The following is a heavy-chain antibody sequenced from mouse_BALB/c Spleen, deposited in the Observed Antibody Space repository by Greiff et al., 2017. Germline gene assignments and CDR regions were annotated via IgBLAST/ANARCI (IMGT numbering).Heavy chain of an antibody. V-gene: IGHV1-31*01. CDR1: GYSFTGYY. CDR3: AMITTRAMDY. D-gene: IGHD2-4*01. J-gene: IGHJ4*01. Sequence: EVQLQQSGPELVKPGASVKISCKASGYSFTGYYMHWVKQSHVKSLEWIGRINPYNGATSYNQNFKDKASLTVDKSSSTAYMELHSLTSEDSAVYYCAMITTRAMDYWGQGTSVTVSS. CDR2: INPYNGAT.